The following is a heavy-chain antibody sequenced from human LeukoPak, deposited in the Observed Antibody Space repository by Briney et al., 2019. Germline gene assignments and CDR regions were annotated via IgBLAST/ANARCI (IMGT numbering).Heavy chain of an antibody. D-gene: IGHD2-2*01. CDR1: GNSFTSYW. CDR3: ARHCYSTNCYD. V-gene: IGHV5-51*01. CDR2: IYPGDSDT. J-gene: IGHJ4*02. Sequence: GESLKISGKGSGNSFTSYWIGWVRQMPGKGLEWMAIIYPGDSDTRYSPSFQGQVTISADKSISTAYLQWSSLKASDTAMYYCARHCYSTNCYDWGQGTLVTVSS.